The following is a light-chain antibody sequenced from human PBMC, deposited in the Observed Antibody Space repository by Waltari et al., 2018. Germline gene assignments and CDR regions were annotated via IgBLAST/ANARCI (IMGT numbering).Light chain of an antibody. CDR2: TDN. J-gene: IGLJ2*01. Sequence: QSVLTQPPSASGTPGQTVTISCSGSSSNIGVNTVNWYQQLPGTAPKLLIYTDNRRPSGVPDRFSCSKSGTSASLAISGLQSEDEADYHCQTWDDSLNGVVFGGGTKLTVL. CDR1: SSNIGVNT. CDR3: QTWDDSLNGVV. V-gene: IGLV1-44*01.